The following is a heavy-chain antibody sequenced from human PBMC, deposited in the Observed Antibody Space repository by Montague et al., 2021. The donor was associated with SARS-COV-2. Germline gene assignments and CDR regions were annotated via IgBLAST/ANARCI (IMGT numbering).Heavy chain of an antibody. CDR2: IYYGGST. CDR3: TRDSRTSGWGYWYHGLDV. V-gene: IGHV4-59*13. CDR1: GGSISSYY. J-gene: IGHJ6*02. D-gene: IGHD6-19*01. Sequence: SETLSLTCTVSGGSISSYYWTWIRQPPGKGLEWIGYIYYGGSTSYNPSLKSRVTISVDTSKNQFSLKLSSVTAADTAVYYCTRDSRTSGWGYWYHGLDVWGQGTTVIVSS.